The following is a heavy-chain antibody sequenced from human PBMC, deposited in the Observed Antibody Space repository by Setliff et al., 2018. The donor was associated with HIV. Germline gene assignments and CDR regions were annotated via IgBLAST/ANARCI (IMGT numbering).Heavy chain of an antibody. J-gene: IGHJ4*02. CDR1: GFTFNNYA. CDR2: INVDGSNT. D-gene: IGHD6-19*01. Sequence: PGGSLRLSCAASGFTFNNYAMHWVRQAPGKRLEYVSGINVDGSNTFYTDSVKGRFIISRDNSKNEVHLHMTTLRPEDTAVYHCVKLPDSSGLDCWGQGTLVT. CDR3: VKLPDSSGLDC. V-gene: IGHV3-64D*09.